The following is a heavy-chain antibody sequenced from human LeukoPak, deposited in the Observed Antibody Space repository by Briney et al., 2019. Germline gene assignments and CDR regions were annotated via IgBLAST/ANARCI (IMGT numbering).Heavy chain of an antibody. Sequence: SETLSLTCSVSGGSISDHYWSWIRQPPGKGLECIAYISNTEAPNYNPSLNARVTMSLDMSKNELTLRLSSVTAEDTAVYYCARGHYDLAPWGQGTLVTVSS. CDR1: GGSISDHY. CDR2: ISNTEAP. CDR3: ARGHYDLAP. V-gene: IGHV4-4*08. J-gene: IGHJ5*02. D-gene: IGHD3-16*01.